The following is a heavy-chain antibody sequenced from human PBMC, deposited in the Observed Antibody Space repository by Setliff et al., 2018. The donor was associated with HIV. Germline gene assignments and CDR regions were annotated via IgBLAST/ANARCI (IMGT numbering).Heavy chain of an antibody. V-gene: IGHV1-46*01. CDR1: GYTFTSYY. Sequence: ASVKVSCKASGYTFTSYYLHWVRQAPGQGLEWMGMINPSGGSASYAQKFQGRVTMSRDTSTSTVYMELSSLRSEDTAVYYCARDGGMGVYHMDVWGKGTTVTVS. J-gene: IGHJ6*03. CDR2: INPSGGSA. CDR3: ARDGGMGVYHMDV. D-gene: IGHD2-8*02.